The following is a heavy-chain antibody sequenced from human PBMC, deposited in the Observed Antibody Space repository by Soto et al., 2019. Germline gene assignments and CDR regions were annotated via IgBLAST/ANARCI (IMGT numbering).Heavy chain of an antibody. CDR2: IYYSGST. Sequence: QVQLQESGPGLVKPSATLSLTCTVSGGSISSYYWSWIRQPPGKGLEWIGYIYYSGSTNYNPSRKGRVTISVDTSKNQFSLKMSSVTAADTAVYYCAGYGSGSYPRFEPWGQGTLVTVSS. CDR1: GGSISSYY. CDR3: AGYGSGSYPRFEP. V-gene: IGHV4-59*01. D-gene: IGHD3-10*01. J-gene: IGHJ5*02.